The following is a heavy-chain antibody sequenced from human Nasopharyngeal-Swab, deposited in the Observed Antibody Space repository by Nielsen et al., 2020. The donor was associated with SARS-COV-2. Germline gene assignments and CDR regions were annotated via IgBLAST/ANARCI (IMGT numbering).Heavy chain of an antibody. Sequence: GGSLRLSCAVSGFTFSNSWVHWVRQAPGKGPVWVSRVNSDGSRTGYADSVKGRFTLSIDNAKNTVYLQMNSLRAEDTAVYYCVREWGSGMSHFDLWGRGTLVTVSS. CDR1: GFTFSNSW. J-gene: IGHJ2*01. CDR2: VNSDGSRT. V-gene: IGHV3-74*01. CDR3: VREWGSGMSHFDL. D-gene: IGHD7-27*01.